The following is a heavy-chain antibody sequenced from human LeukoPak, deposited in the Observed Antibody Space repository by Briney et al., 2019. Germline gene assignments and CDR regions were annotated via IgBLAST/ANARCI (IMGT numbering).Heavy chain of an antibody. Sequence: ASVKVSCKASGYTFTSYYMHWVRQAPGQGLEWMGIINPSGGSTSYAQKFQGRVTMTRDTSTSTVYMELSSLRSEDTAVYYCASLETMVRGVIIRGLGVWGKGTTVTVSS. CDR2: INPSGGST. J-gene: IGHJ6*04. CDR1: GYTFTSYY. D-gene: IGHD3-10*01. CDR3: ASLETMVRGVIIRGLGV. V-gene: IGHV1-46*01.